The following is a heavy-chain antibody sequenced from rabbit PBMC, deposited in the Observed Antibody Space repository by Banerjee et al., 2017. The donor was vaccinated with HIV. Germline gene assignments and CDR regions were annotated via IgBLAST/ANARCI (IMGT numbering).Heavy chain of an antibody. CDR3: ARNGGMLDYKL. Sequence: QSLEESGGDLVKPGASLTLTCTASGFSFSSSDYICWVRQAPGKGLEWIGCIYAGSSSSTYYASWAKGRFTISKTSSTTVTLQMTSLTAADTATYFCARNGGMLDYKLWGQGTLVTVS. CDR1: GFSFSSSDY. V-gene: IGHV1S40*01. J-gene: IGHJ3*01. D-gene: IGHD6-1*01. CDR2: IYAGSSSST.